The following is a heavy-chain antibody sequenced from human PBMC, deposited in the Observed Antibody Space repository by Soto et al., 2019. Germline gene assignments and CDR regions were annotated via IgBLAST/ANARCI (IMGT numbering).Heavy chain of an antibody. CDR2: TYYRSKWYN. J-gene: IGHJ5*02. V-gene: IGHV6-1*01. CDR1: WASFSSNSAA. D-gene: IGHD6-19*01. Sequence: PSQPLSLTCSISWASFSSNSAACNCIRQSPSRGLEWLGRTYYRSKWYNDYAVSVKSRITINPDTSKNQFSLQLNSVTPEDTAVYYCARENYSSGWQTSWFDPWGQGTLVTVSS. CDR3: ARENYSSGWQTSWFDP.